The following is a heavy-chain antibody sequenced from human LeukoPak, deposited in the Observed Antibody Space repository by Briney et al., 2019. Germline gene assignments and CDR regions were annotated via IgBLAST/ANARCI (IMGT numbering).Heavy chain of an antibody. V-gene: IGHV4-59*12. J-gene: IGHJ5*02. CDR3: ARYGSGSPQGYNWFDP. CDR2: IYYSGST. CDR1: GGSISSYY. Sequence: PSETLSLTCTVSGGSISSYYWSWIRQPPGKGLEWIGYIYYSGSTNYNPSLKSRVTISVDTSKNQFSLKLSSVTAADTAVYYCARYGSGSPQGYNWFDPWGQGTLVTVSS. D-gene: IGHD3-10*01.